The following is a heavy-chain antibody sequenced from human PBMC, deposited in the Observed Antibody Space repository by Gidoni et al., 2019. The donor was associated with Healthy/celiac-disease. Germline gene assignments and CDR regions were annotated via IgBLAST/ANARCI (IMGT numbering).Heavy chain of an antibody. V-gene: IGHV4-31*03. CDR3: ARSRGPGGTPYWVDY. CDR2: IYYSGST. CDR1: GGSISRGGYY. J-gene: IGHJ4*02. Sequence: QVQLQESGPGLVKPSQTLSLTSTVSGGSISRGGYYWSWIRQHPGKGLEWIGYIYYSGSTYYNPSLKSRVTISVDTSKNQFSLKLSSVTAADTAVYYCARSRGPGGTPYWVDYWGQGTLVTVSS. D-gene: IGHD1-26*01.